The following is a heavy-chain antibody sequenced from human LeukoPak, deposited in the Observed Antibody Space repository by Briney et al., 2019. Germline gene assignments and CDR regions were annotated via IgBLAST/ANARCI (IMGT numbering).Heavy chain of an antibody. CDR3: ASALSGIAVAGSFDP. V-gene: IGHV1-69*04. Sequence: GASVKVSCKASGGTFSSYAISWVRQAPGQGLEWMGRIIPILGIANYAQKFQGRVTITADKSTSTAYMELSSLRSEDTAVYYGASALSGIAVAGSFDPWGQGTLVTVSS. CDR2: IIPILGIA. CDR1: GGTFSSYA. J-gene: IGHJ5*02. D-gene: IGHD6-19*01.